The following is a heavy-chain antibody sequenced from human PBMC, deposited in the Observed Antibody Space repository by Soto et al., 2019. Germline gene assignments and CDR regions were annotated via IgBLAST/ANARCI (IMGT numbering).Heavy chain of an antibody. CDR3: ARSITMGRRLPTQGKWFDL. V-gene: IGHV1-2*02. Sequence: QVQLVQSGAEVKKPGASVKVSCKASGYTFTGYYMHWVRQAPGQGLEWMGWINPNSGGTNYAQKLQGRVTMTRETYSSAAYRELSRLRCEDTAVYYCARSITMGRRLPTQGKWFDLRGQGTLVTGSS. CDR2: INPNSGGT. CDR1: GYTFTGYY. J-gene: IGHJ5*02. D-gene: IGHD3-10*01.